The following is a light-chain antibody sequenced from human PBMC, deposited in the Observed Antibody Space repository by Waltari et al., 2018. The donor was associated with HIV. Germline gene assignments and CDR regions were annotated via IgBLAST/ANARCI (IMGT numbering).Light chain of an antibody. J-gene: IGKJ5*01. CDR2: TVA. CDR1: QSLVYSDGNTY. Sequence: VVVTQSPLSLPVSLGQPASISCNSSQSLVYSDGNTYLNWFHQRPGQSPRRLIYTVANRDSGVPDRFIGSGSGTDFTLKISRVEAEDVGVYYCMQGTHWPITFGQGTRLEIK. V-gene: IGKV2-30*01. CDR3: MQGTHWPIT.